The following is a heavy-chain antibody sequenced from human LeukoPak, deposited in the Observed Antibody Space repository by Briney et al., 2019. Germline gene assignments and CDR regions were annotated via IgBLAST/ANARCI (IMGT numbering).Heavy chain of an antibody. D-gene: IGHD6-13*01. Sequence: PSETLSLTCTVSGGSISSSSYYWGWIRQPPGKGLEWIGSIYYSGSTFYNPSLKSRVTISVDTSKNQFSLKLSSVTAADTAVYYCASFRIAAADVDYWGQGTLVTVSS. CDR3: ASFRIAAADVDY. CDR2: IYYSGST. V-gene: IGHV4-39*07. J-gene: IGHJ4*02. CDR1: GGSISSSSYY.